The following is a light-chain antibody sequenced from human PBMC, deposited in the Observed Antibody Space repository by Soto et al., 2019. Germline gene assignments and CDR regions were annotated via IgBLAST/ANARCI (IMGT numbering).Light chain of an antibody. CDR3: QQSYSSPYT. CDR1: QTISSY. V-gene: IGKV1-39*01. Sequence: GRVTITCRASQTISSYLNWYQQTPGRAPALLIFAACTLQSGVPSRFSGIGSGTDFTLTISSLQPEDFATYYCQQSYSSPYTFGPGTKLEIK. CDR2: AAC. J-gene: IGKJ2*01.